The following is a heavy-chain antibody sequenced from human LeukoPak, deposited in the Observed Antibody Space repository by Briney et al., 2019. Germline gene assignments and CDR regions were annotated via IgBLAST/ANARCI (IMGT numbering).Heavy chain of an antibody. J-gene: IGHJ4*02. CDR2: MNPNVGGA. Sequence: ASVKVSCKASGHTFTGYYVYWVRQAPGQELEWMGWMNPNVGGANFPQKFQGRVTVTSDPAISAAYMELRRLRSDDTAVYYCARGVFGESLESWGQGTLVTVSS. CDR1: GHTFTGYY. V-gene: IGHV1-2*02. CDR3: ARGVFGESLES. D-gene: IGHD3-10*02.